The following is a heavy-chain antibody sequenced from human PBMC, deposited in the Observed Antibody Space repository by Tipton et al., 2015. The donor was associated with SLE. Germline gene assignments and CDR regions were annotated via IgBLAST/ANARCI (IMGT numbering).Heavy chain of an antibody. CDR1: GGSISGYY. Sequence: TLSLTCTVSGGSISGYYWSWVRQPPGQGLEWIGYIHYRGSTNYNPSLKSRATISLDTSENQFSLKLSSVTAADTAVYYCARDRYCGAGSCFDWYFDLWGRGTLVTVSS. J-gene: IGHJ2*01. D-gene: IGHD2-15*01. CDR2: IHYRGST. V-gene: IGHV4-59*01. CDR3: ARDRYCGAGSCFDWYFDL.